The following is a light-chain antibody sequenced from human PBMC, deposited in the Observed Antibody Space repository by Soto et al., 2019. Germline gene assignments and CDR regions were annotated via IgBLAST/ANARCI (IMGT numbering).Light chain of an antibody. V-gene: IGKV3-11*01. CDR1: QSVSSY. CDR2: DAS. Sequence: EIVLTQSPATLSFSPGERATLSFRASQSVSSYLAWYQQKPDQAPRLLIYDASNKATGIPARFSGSGSGTDFTLTISSLEPEDFAVYYCQQRSNWPPRLTFGGGTKVEIK. CDR3: QQRSNWPPRLT. J-gene: IGKJ4*02.